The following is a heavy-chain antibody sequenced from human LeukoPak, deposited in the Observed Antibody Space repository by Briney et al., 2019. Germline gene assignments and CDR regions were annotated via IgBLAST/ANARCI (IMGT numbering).Heavy chain of an antibody. CDR2: IYHSGST. D-gene: IGHD6-6*01. CDR3: ARIEYSSSSSLY. Sequence: SETLSLTCTVSGYSISSGYYWGWIRQPPGKGLEWIGSIYHSGSTYYNPSLKSRVTISVDTSKNQFSLKLSSVTAADTAVYYCARIEYSSSSSLYWGQGTLVTVSS. J-gene: IGHJ4*02. V-gene: IGHV4-38-2*02. CDR1: GYSISSGYY.